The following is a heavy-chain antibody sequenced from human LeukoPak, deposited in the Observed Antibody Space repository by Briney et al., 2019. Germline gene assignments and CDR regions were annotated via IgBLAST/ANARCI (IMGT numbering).Heavy chain of an antibody. Sequence: GGCLRLSCAASGVTFSNYAMNWGCEAPGNGLEWVSTLSGIGGSTYYADSVKGRFTISRDNSENTLYLKMNSLRAEDTAVYYCAKGTPFEWGQGTLVTISS. D-gene: IGHD3-9*01. CDR2: LSGIGGST. J-gene: IGHJ4*02. CDR3: AKGTPFE. CDR1: GVTFSNYA. V-gene: IGHV3-23*01.